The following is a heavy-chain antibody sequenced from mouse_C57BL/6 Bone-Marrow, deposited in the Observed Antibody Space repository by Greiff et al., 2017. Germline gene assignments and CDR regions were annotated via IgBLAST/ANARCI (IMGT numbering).Heavy chain of an antibody. CDR2: IDPENGDT. CDR1: GFNIKDDY. Sequence: EVQLVESGAELVRPGASVKLSCTASGFNIKDDYMHWVKQRPEQGLEWIGWIDPENGDTEYASKFQGKATITADTSSNTAYLQLSSLTSEDTAVYYCTTRGYCSSYGAMDYWGQGTSVTVSS. J-gene: IGHJ4*01. V-gene: IGHV14-4*01. CDR3: TTRGYCSSYGAMDY. D-gene: IGHD1-1*01.